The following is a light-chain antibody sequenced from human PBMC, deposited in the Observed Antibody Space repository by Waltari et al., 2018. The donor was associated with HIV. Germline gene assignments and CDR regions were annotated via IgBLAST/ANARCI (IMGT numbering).Light chain of an antibody. CDR2: DNN. Sequence: QSVLTQPPSVSAAPGQKVTISCSGSSSNIGNNYVSWYQQLPGTAPKLLIYDNNNRPSGIPDRFSVSESGTSATLGITGLQTGDEADYYCGTWDSSLSAWVFGGGTKLTVL. CDR3: GTWDSSLSAWV. V-gene: IGLV1-51*01. CDR1: SSNIGNNY. J-gene: IGLJ3*02.